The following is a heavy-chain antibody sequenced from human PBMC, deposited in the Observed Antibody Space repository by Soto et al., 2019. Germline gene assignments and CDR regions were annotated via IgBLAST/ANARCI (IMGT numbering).Heavy chain of an antibody. V-gene: IGHV1-3*01. J-gene: IGHJ3*02. CDR3: ARTQLWLRGAFEI. D-gene: IGHD5-18*01. CDR1: GYTFTSYA. CDR2: INAGNGNT. Sequence: QVQLVQSGAEVKKPGASVKVSCKASGYTFTSYAIHWVRQAPGQRLEWMGWINAGNGNTKYSQNLQGRVTITRDTSASTAYMEVSSLRSEDTAVYYCARTQLWLRGAFEIWGQGTMVTVSS.